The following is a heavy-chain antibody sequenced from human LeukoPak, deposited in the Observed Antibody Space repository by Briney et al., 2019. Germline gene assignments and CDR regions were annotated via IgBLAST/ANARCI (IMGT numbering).Heavy chain of an antibody. D-gene: IGHD2-15*01. V-gene: IGHV3-23*01. CDR2: ISGGGGST. J-gene: IGHJ5*02. CDR3: AKSSGGSYSWFDP. CDR1: GFTFSYYG. Sequence: GGSLRLSCAASGFTFSYYGMNWVRQAPGKGLEWVSTISGGGGSTYYADSVKGRFTISRDNSKNTLYLQMNSLRAEDTAIYYCAKSSGGSYSWFDPWGQGTLVTVSS.